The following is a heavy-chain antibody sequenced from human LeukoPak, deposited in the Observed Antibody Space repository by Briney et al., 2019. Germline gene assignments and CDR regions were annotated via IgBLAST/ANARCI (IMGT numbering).Heavy chain of an antibody. J-gene: IGHJ4*02. Sequence: PSGTLSLTCAVYGGSFSGYYWSWIRQPPGKGLEWIGEINHSGSTNYNPSLKSRVTISVDTSKNQFSLKLSSVTAADTAVYYCARASYYYDSSGYYYGPIDYWGQGTLVTVSS. CDR3: ARASYYYDSSGYYYGPIDY. V-gene: IGHV4-34*01. CDR2: INHSGST. D-gene: IGHD3-22*01. CDR1: GGSFSGYY.